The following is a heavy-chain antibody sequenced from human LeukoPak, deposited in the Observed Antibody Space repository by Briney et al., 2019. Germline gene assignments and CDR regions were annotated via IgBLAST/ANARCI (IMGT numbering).Heavy chain of an antibody. CDR1: GGSISSSGYY. V-gene: IGHV4-39*07. CDR2: INHSGST. CDR3: ARVKDPGGYYYYYYMDI. D-gene: IGHD3-16*01. Sequence: PSETLSLTCTVSGGSISSSGYYWGWIRQPPGKGLEWIGEINHSGSTNYNPSLKSRVTISVDTSKNQFSLKVSSVTAADTAVYCCARVKDPGGYYYYYYMDIWGKGNTVTVSS. J-gene: IGHJ6*03.